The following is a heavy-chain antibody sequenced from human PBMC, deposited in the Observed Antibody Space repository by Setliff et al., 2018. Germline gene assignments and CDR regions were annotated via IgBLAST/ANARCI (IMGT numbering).Heavy chain of an antibody. Sequence: PSETLSLTCTVSGGSIINSYYWSWIRQPAGKGLEWIGRISTSGSTNYNPSLKSRVTTSVATFENHFSLKLNSLTAADTAVYYCARVTNWGLDLRFDPWGQGILVTVSS. CDR2: ISTSGST. CDR1: GGSIINSYY. CDR3: ARVTNWGLDLRFDP. J-gene: IGHJ5*02. D-gene: IGHD7-27*01. V-gene: IGHV4-4*07.